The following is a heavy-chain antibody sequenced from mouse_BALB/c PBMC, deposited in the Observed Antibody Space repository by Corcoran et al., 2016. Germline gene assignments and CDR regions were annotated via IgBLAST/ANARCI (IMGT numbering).Heavy chain of an antibody. CDR1: GFNIKDTY. V-gene: IGHV14-3*02. D-gene: IGHD2-1*01. CDR2: IDPANGNT. J-gene: IGHJ2*01. CDR3: GRSREGNYVVY. Sequence: EVQLQQSGAELVKPGASVKLSCTASGFNIKDTYMHWVKQRPEQGLEWIGRIDPANGNTKYDPKFQGTATMTADTSSNTVYLQLSSLTSEATDVYYCGRSREGNYVVYWGQGTTLTVSS.